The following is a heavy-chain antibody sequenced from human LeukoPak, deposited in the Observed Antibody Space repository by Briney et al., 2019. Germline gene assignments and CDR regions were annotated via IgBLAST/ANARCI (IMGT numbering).Heavy chain of an antibody. D-gene: IGHD6-19*01. J-gene: IGHJ5*02. CDR1: GYSFTTYW. CDR3: ARLQVAVAGMAP. Sequence: GESLQISCQGSGYSFTTYWIIWVRQVAGKGLQWMGRIDPSDSYTNYSPSVQGHVTISTDKSINTAYLQWSSLKASDTAMYYCARLQVAVAGMAPWGQGTLVTVSS. CDR2: IDPSDSYT. V-gene: IGHV5-10-1*01.